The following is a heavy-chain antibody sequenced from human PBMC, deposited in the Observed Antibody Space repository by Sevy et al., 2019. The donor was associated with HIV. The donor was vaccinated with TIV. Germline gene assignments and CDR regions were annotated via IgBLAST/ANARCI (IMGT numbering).Heavy chain of an antibody. V-gene: IGHV1-18*01. CDR3: AREEGIAAGGSFDY. CDR1: GYIFTSYV. CDR2: ISADNDNT. D-gene: IGHD6-13*01. Sequence: ASVKVSCKASGYIFTSYVINWVRQAPGQGLEWMGWISADNDNTNYAQTLQGRVTMTTDTSTSTAYMELRSLRSDDTAVYYCAREEGIAAGGSFDYWGQGTLVTVSS. J-gene: IGHJ4*02.